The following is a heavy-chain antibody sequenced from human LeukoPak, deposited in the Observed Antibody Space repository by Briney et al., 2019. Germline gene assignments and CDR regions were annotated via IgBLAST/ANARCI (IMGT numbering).Heavy chain of an antibody. J-gene: IGHJ4*02. CDR1: GFIFRNYW. CDR3: AREDGYCSGGNCYSYFDS. CDR2: IRKTGSET. Sequence: GGSLRLSCVASGFIFRNYWLSWVRQAPGKGLEWVAYIRKTGSETYYVDSVKGRFTITRDNARNSLFLQMNSLRAEDTAVYYCAREDGYCSGGNCYSYFDSWGQGALVTVSS. V-gene: IGHV3-7*01. D-gene: IGHD2-15*01.